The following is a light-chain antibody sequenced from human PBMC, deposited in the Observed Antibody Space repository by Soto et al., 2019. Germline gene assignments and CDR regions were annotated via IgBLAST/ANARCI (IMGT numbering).Light chain of an antibody. J-gene: IGLJ3*02. Sequence: QSALTQPRSVSGSPGQSVTIFCTGTTNDVGGYNYVSWYQQHPVKAPKLMIFDVNKQPSGVPDRFSGSKSGNTASLTISGLQAEDEGDYYCCSYLGTYTPNWVFGGGTKLTVL. CDR1: TNDVGGYNY. V-gene: IGLV2-11*01. CDR2: DVN. CDR3: CSYLGTYTPNWV.